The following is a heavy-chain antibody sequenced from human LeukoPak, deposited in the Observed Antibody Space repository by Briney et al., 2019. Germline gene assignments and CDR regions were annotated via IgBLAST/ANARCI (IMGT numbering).Heavy chain of an antibody. D-gene: IGHD5-24*01. CDR2: IYYSGST. V-gene: IGHV4-39*01. CDR3: ARHVRDGYKMIPDY. Sequence: SETLSLTCTVSGGSISSSSYYWGWIRQPAGKGLEWIGSIYYSGSTYYNPSLKSRVTISVDTSKNQFSLKLSSVTAADTAVYYCARHVRDGYKMIPDYWGQGTLVTVSS. J-gene: IGHJ4*02. CDR1: GGSISSSSYY.